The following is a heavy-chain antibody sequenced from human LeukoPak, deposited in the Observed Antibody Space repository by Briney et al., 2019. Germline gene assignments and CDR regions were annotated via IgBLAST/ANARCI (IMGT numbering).Heavy chain of an antibody. CDR2: ISGSGGST. J-gene: IGHJ4*02. V-gene: IGHV3-23*01. Sequence: GGSLRLSCAASGFTFSSYAMSWVRQAPGKGLEWVSAISGSGGSTYYADSVKGRFTISRDDSKNTLYLQMNSLRAEDTAVYYCAKDLGIAAAGPLFDYWGQGTLVTVSS. CDR3: AKDLGIAAAGPLFDY. D-gene: IGHD6-13*01. CDR1: GFTFSSYA.